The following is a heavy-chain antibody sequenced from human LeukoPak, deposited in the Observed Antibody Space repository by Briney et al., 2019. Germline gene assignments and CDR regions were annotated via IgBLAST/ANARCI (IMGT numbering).Heavy chain of an antibody. CDR1: GFTFSSHA. J-gene: IGHJ6*03. CDR3: ARGRYCSTTSCYSYYYYYNMDV. CDR2: ISYDGSNK. D-gene: IGHD2-2*01. Sequence: GGSLRLSCAASGFTFSSHAMHWVRRAPGKGLEWVALISYDGSNKYYTYSVKGRFAISRDNSKNTLYLQMNSLRAEDTAVYYCARGRYCSTTSCYSYYYYYNMDVWGKGTTVTVSS. V-gene: IGHV3-30*09.